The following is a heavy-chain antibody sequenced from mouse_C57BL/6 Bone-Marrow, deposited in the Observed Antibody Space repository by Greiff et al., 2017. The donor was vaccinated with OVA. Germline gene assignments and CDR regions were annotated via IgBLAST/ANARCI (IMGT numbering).Heavy chain of an antibody. Sequence: QVQLQQPGAELVRPGTSVKLSCKASGYTFTNYWMHWVKQRPGHGLAWIGVLAPSDSYINYNQKFKGRATLTVDTSSSTAYMHLSSLTSEDSAVYYCAHYGSRLYLHYWGQGTSLTVSS. D-gene: IGHD1-1*01. CDR2: LAPSDSYI. V-gene: IGHV1-59*01. CDR1: GYTFTNYW. J-gene: IGHJ2*02. CDR3: AHYGSRLYLHY.